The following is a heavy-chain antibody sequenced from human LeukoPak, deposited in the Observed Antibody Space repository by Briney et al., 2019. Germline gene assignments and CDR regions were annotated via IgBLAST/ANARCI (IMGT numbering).Heavy chain of an antibody. CDR1: GFTFTKGW. D-gene: IGHD2/OR15-2a*01. CDR2: IKSNSDGGTT. V-gene: IGHV3-15*01. J-gene: IGHJ4*02. CDR3: TTAIDDYSTLWSTKVTY. Sequence: PGGSLRLSCTASGFTFTKGWINWVRQAPGKGLEWVGRIKSNSDGGTTDVAAPVQGRFTISRDDSKNTVYLQMNSLKTEDTAVYYCTTAIDDYSTLWSTKVTYWGQGTLVTASS.